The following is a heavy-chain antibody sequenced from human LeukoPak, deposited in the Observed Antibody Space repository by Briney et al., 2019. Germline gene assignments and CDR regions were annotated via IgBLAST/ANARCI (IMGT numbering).Heavy chain of an antibody. CDR3: ARGRIHYYGSGRVYYFDY. Sequence: GASVKVSCKASGYTFTSYYMHWVRQAPGQGLEWMGIINPSGGSTSYAQKFQGRVTMTRDTSISTAYMELSRLRSDDTAVYYCARGRIHYYGSGRVYYFDYWGQGALVTVSS. CDR2: INPSGGST. J-gene: IGHJ4*02. V-gene: IGHV1-46*01. D-gene: IGHD3-10*01. CDR1: GYTFTSYY.